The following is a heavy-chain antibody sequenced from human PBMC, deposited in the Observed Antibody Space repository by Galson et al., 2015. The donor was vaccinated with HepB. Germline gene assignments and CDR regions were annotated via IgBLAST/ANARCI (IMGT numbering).Heavy chain of an antibody. CDR1: GYTFTSYG. Sequence: SVKVSCKASGYTFTSYGISWVRQAPGQGLEWMGRISAYNGNTNYAQKLQGRVTMTTDTSTSTAYMELRSLRSDDTAVYYCASSSFGGSSWFSYYYYGMDVWGQGTTVTVSS. J-gene: IGHJ6*02. CDR3: ASSSFGGSSWFSYYYYGMDV. CDR2: ISAYNGNT. D-gene: IGHD6-13*01. V-gene: IGHV1-18*01.